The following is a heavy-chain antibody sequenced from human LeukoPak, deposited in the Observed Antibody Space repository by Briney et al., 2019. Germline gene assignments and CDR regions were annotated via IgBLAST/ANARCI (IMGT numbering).Heavy chain of an antibody. CDR2: IYSDGTT. V-gene: IGHV3-53*01. J-gene: IGHJ4*02. CDR1: GLTVSDNY. CDR3: VREQDY. Sequence: PGGSLRLSCAASGLTVSDNYMNWVRQAPGKGLEWVSIIYSDGTTYYADSVKGRFTISRDNSKNSLYLQMNSLRAEDTAVYYCVREQDYWGQGTLVTVSS.